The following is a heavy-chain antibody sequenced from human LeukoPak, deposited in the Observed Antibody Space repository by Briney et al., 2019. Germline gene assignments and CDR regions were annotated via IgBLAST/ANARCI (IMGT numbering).Heavy chain of an antibody. V-gene: IGHV3-21*01. J-gene: IGHJ4*02. CDR2: ISSSSSYI. CDR1: GFTFSSYS. Sequence: GGSLRLSCAASGFTFSSYSMNWVRQAPGKGLEWVSSISSSSSYIYYADSVKGRFTISRDNAKNSLYLQMNSLRAEDTAVYYCASEIAVAGPLDYWGQGTLVTVSS. CDR3: ASEIAVAGPLDY. D-gene: IGHD6-19*01.